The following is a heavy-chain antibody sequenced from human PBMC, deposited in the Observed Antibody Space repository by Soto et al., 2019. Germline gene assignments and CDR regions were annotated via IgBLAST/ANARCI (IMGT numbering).Heavy chain of an antibody. CDR2: IWYDGSNK. V-gene: IGHV3-33*01. CDR3: ARRIDISLTGDAFDI. CDR1: GFTFSSYG. D-gene: IGHD7-27*01. J-gene: IGHJ3*02. Sequence: GGSLRLSCAASGFTFSSYGMHWVRQAPGKGLEWVAVIWYDGSNKYYADSVKGRFTISRDNSKNTLYLQMNSLRAEDTAVYYCARRIDISLTGDAFDIWGQGTIVTVSS.